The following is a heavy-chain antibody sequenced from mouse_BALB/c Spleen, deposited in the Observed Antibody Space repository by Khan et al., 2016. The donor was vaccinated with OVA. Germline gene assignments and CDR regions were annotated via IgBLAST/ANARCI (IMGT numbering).Heavy chain of an antibody. Sequence: QVQLQQSGAELARPGASVKMSCKASGYTFTTYTIHWVKQRPGQGLEWIGYIIPSNDYTNCNQKFKDRATLTADKSSSTAYMQLSSLTSEDSAVYYCVREGAYYRSDGWFAYWGQGTLVTVSA. CDR2: IIPSNDYT. V-gene: IGHV1-4*01. CDR1: GYTFTTYT. J-gene: IGHJ3*01. D-gene: IGHD2-14*01. CDR3: VREGAYYRSDGWFAY.